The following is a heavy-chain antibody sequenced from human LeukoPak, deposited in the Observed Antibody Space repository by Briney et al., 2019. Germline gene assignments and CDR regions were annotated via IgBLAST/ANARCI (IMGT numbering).Heavy chain of an antibody. Sequence: GGSLRLSCAASGFTFSSYSMNWVRQAPGKGLEWVSSISSSISYIYYADSVKGRFTISRDNAKNSLYLQMNSLRAEDTAVYYCARDYYYDSSGYYYVPNWFDHWGQGTLVTVSS. CDR1: GFTFSSYS. CDR3: ARDYYYDSSGYYYVPNWFDH. J-gene: IGHJ5*02. D-gene: IGHD3-22*01. V-gene: IGHV3-21*01. CDR2: ISSSISYI.